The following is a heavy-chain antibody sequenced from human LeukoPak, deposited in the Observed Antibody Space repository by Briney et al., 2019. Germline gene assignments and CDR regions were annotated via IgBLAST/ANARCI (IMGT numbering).Heavy chain of an antibody. Sequence: SETLSLTCTVSGGSINISYWSWIRQPPGKGLEWIGYIYYRGSTNYNPSLKSRVTVSVDTSKNQYSLKLSSVTAADTAVYYCARSGVFTGYDAFDIWGQETRVTVSS. D-gene: IGHD6-13*01. CDR2: IYYRGST. J-gene: IGHJ3*02. V-gene: IGHV4-59*08. CDR3: ARSGVFTGYDAFDI. CDR1: GGSINISY.